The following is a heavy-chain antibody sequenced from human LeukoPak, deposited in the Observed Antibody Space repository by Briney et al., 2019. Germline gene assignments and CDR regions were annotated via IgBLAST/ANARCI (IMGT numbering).Heavy chain of an antibody. CDR1: GFTFSSYA. D-gene: IGHD3-22*01. Sequence: GESLRLSCAASGFTFSSYAMSWVRQAPGKGLEWVSGISTSGGSSSYADSVKGRFTISRDNPRNTLYMQMNSLRAEDTALYYCAIMHPYYDGSGYWVQWGQGTLVTVSS. CDR3: AIMHPYYDGSGYWVQ. J-gene: IGHJ4*02. V-gene: IGHV3-23*01. CDR2: ISTSGGSS.